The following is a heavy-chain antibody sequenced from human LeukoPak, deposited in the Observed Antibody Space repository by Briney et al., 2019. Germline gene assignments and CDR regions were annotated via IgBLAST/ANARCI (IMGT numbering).Heavy chain of an antibody. Sequence: SETLSLTCTVSGGSISTYYWSWIRQPAGKGLEWIGRIYSSGSAIYNPSVDRRVTMSVDTSNNQISLKLTSVTAADTAVYYCARLIPGIVGATGAFDIWGRGTMVTVSS. J-gene: IGHJ3*02. D-gene: IGHD1-26*01. CDR1: GGSISTYY. CDR3: ARLIPGIVGATGAFDI. V-gene: IGHV4-4*07. CDR2: IYSSGSA.